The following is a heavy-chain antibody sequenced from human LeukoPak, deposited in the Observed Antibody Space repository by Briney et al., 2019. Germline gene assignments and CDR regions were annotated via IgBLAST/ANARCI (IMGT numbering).Heavy chain of an antibody. CDR2: IYYSGTT. CDR3: ARGRSGFGTNSDY. Sequence: SETLSLTCNVSGGSMSSYYWNWIRQPPGKGLEWIGYIYYSGTTNYNPSLQSRLTISVDTSKNQFSLKLNSVTAADTAVYYCARGRSGFGTNSDYSGQGTLVTVSS. CDR1: GGSMSSYY. D-gene: IGHD3-10*01. J-gene: IGHJ4*02. V-gene: IGHV4-59*01.